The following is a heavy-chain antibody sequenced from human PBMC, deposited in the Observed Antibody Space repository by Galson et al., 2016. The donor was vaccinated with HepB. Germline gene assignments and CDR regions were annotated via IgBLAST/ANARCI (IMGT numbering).Heavy chain of an antibody. D-gene: IGHD2/OR15-2a*01. CDR2: DSMDGRRK. CDR1: GFTFSGYG. CDR3: ARRHEYCPPVGCSVDY. Sequence: SLRLSCAASGFTFSGYGMHWVRQAPGKGLEWLAADSMDGRRKFYADSVKGRFTISRDNSNNMLFLQMSSLRTDDTAIYYRARRHEYCPPVGCSVDYWGQGTLVSVSS. V-gene: IGHV3-30*03. J-gene: IGHJ4*02.